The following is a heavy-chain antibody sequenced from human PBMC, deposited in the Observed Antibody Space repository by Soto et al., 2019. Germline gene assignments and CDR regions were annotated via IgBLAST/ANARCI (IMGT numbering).Heavy chain of an antibody. CDR3: VRSKGGYSYGTPFDY. V-gene: IGHV3-9*01. CDR2: ISCNSGYI. Sequence: EVQLEESGGALVQPGRSLRLSCAASGFTFDDYAMHWVRQVLGKGLEWVSSISCNSGYIGYADSVKGRFTTSRDNAKTSPYLQMNSLRPEDTALYYCVRSKGGYSYGTPFDYWGQGTLVNVSS. CDR1: GFTFDDYA. J-gene: IGHJ4*02. D-gene: IGHD5-18*01.